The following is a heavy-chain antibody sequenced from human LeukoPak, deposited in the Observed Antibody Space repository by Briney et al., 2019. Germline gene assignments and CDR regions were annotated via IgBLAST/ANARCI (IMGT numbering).Heavy chain of an antibody. Sequence: ASVQVSCKASGYTFTSYGFNWVRQAPGQGLEWMGWISAYDGNANYAQKLQGRVTMTTDTSTGTHYMELRSLRSDDTAVYYCARGPLYYDIWTGYYTEGGAFDIWGQGTMVSVSS. J-gene: IGHJ3*02. D-gene: IGHD3-9*01. CDR3: ARGPLYYDIWTGYYTEGGAFDI. CDR1: GYTFTSYG. V-gene: IGHV1-18*04. CDR2: ISAYDGNA.